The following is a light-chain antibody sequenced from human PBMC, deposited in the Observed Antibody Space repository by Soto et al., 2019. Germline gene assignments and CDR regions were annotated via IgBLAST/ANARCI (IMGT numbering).Light chain of an antibody. CDR1: QDINNY. J-gene: IGKJ3*01. V-gene: IGKV1-33*01. CDR3: QQYDHVPFT. CDR2: DAI. Sequence: DIQMTQSPSSLSASVGDRVTITCQASQDINNYLNWYQQKPGKAPKLLIYDAINLETGVPSRFSGSRSGTDFTSTLSSLQPEDIAAYYCQQYDHVPFTFGPGTKVDIK.